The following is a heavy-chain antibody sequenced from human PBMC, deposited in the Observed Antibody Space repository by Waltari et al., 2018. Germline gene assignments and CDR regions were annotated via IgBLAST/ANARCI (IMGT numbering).Heavy chain of an antibody. CDR2: MIPIFGTA. V-gene: IGHV1-69*14. CDR1: GGTFSSYA. D-gene: IGHD3-3*01. Sequence: QVQLVQSGAEVKKPGSSVKVSCKASGGTFSSYAISWVRQAPGQGLEWMGGMIPIFGTANDAQKFQGRVTITADKSTSTAYMELSSLRSEDTAVYYCARGSPNYDFSSYYMDVWGKGTTVTVSS. CDR3: ARGSPNYDFSSYYMDV. J-gene: IGHJ6*03.